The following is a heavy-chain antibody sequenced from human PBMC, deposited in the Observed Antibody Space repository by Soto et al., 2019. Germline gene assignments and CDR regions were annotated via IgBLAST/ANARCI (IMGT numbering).Heavy chain of an antibody. CDR1: GCPFTAFA. Sequence: GVSQSLSCAASGCPFTAFALHWVRPPPGKGLEWVAVISYDGRQSHYADSVRGRLTLSRDNSKNTVFLQMNSLRAEDTAVYYCANIQAMAPHYWGQGTLVTVSS. J-gene: IGHJ4*02. V-gene: IGHV3-30*04. CDR2: ISYDGRQS. CDR3: ANIQAMAPHY. D-gene: IGHD5-18*01.